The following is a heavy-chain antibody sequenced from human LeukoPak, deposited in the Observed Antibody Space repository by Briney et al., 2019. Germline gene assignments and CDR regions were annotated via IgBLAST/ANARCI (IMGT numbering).Heavy chain of an antibody. V-gene: IGHV3-48*02. D-gene: IGHD7-27*01. J-gene: IGHJ4*02. CDR2: ISRDSSNI. CDR3: ARESYWGSSGKGFDY. Sequence: GGSLRLVCAASRFSFTSYSINWVRQARGKGLEWVSYISRDSSNIHYADSVRGRFTISRDNAKNSLYLQMNSLRDDDTAVYYCARESYWGSSGKGFDYWGQGTLVTVSS. CDR1: RFSFTSYS.